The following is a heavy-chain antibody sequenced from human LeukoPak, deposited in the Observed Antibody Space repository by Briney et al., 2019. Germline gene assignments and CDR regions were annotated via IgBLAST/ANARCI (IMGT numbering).Heavy chain of an antibody. D-gene: IGHD6-19*01. Sequence: PSETLSLTCTVSGGSISSSSYYWGWIRQPPGKGLEWIGYIYYSGSTYYNPSLKSRVTISVDTSKNQFSLKLSSVTAADTAVYYCARLRPVAATRYFDYWGQGTLVTVSS. V-gene: IGHV4-31*03. CDR3: ARLRPVAATRYFDY. CDR1: GGSISSSSYY. J-gene: IGHJ4*02. CDR2: IYYSGST.